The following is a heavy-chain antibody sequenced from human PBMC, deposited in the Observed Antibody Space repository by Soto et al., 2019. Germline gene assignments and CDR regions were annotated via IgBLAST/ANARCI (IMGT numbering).Heavy chain of an antibody. J-gene: IGHJ5*02. D-gene: IGHD5-12*01. Sequence: GSLRLSCAASGFTFSIYGMHWVRQAPGKGLEWVAVISYDGSNKYYADSVKGRFTISRDNSKNTLYLQMNSLRAEDTAVYYCAKEGWLQLQGIDPWGQGTLVTVSS. V-gene: IGHV3-30*18. CDR1: GFTFSIYG. CDR2: ISYDGSNK. CDR3: AKEGWLQLQGIDP.